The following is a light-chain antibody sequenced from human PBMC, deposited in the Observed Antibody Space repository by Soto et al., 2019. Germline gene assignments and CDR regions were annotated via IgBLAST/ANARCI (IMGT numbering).Light chain of an antibody. Sequence: EIVLTQSPGTLSLSPGERATLSCRASQIVTCNYLPWYQQIHGQAPRLLIFGSSRRDTGSPDRFSGSGSGTDFPLTINSLESEDFEVYYCQQNGSSPGTFGQGTKVDIK. CDR3: QQNGSSPGT. J-gene: IGKJ1*01. V-gene: IGKV3-20*01. CDR2: GSS. CDR1: QIVTCNY.